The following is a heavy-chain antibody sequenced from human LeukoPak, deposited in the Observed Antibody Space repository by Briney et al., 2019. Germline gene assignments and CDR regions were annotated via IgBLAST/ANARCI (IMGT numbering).Heavy chain of an antibody. CDR2: IIPIFGTA. V-gene: IGHV1-69*01. Sequence: SVTVSCTASGGTFSSYAISWVRQAPGQGLEWMGGIIPIFGTANYAQKFQGRVTITADESTSTAYMELSSLRSEDTAVYYCARTITSSSDFDYWGQGTLVTVSS. D-gene: IGHD6-6*01. J-gene: IGHJ4*02. CDR1: GGTFSSYA. CDR3: ARTITSSSDFDY.